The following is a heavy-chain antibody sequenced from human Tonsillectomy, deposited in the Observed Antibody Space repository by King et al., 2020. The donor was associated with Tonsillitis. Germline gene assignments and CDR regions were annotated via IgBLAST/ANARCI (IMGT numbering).Heavy chain of an antibody. D-gene: IGHD4-23*01. CDR1: GGSISSGGYY. CDR3: ARGVDDGGHEFDS. V-gene: IGHV4-31*03. CDR2: IYNSGSA. J-gene: IGHJ4*02. Sequence: VQLQESGPGLVKPSQTLSLTCTVSGGSISSGGYYWDWIRQHPGKGLEWIGDIYNSGSAYYNPSLKSRVTISVDTSKNQFSLKLSSVTAADTAVYYCARGVDDGGHEFDSWGQGTLVTVSS.